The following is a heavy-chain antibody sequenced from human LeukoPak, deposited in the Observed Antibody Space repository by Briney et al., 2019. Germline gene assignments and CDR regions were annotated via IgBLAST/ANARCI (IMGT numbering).Heavy chain of an antibody. Sequence: AAVKVSCKASGYTFTGHYMHWVRQAPGQGLEGMGWINPNNGGTDYAQRFQGRVTMTRDTSISTAYMELSRLRSDDTAVYYCARDHVVVPGGYEAHYYGMDVWGQGTTVTVSS. CDR1: GYTFTGHY. J-gene: IGHJ6*02. V-gene: IGHV1-2*02. D-gene: IGHD2-2*01. CDR2: INPNNGGT. CDR3: ARDHVVVPGGYEAHYYGMDV.